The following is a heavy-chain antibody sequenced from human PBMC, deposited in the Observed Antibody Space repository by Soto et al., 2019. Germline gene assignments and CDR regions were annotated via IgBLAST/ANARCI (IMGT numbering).Heavy chain of an antibody. CDR2: MNQDGSES. CDR1: GFSLSSYW. V-gene: IGHV3-7*01. Sequence: EVQLVESGGGLVQPGGSLRLSCAASGFSLSSYWMSWVRQAPGKGLEWVANMNQDGSESDYVGSVKGRFTFTRANAKNSLYLQMHSLRAEDTAVYYCTRLSTSAGRRDLACWGQGTLVTVSS. CDR3: TRLSTSAGRRDLAC. J-gene: IGHJ4*02.